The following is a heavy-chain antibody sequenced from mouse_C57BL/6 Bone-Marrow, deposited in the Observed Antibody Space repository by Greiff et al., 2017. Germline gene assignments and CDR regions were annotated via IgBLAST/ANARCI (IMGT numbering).Heavy chain of an antibody. Sequence: VQLQQSGPELVKPGASVKISCKASGYSFTDYNLNWVKQSNGKSLEWIGVINPNYGTTSYNQKFKGRAPLTVDQSTSTVYMQLNSLTSKYSAVYYCARGYDYDYAMDDWGQGTSVTVSS. V-gene: IGHV1-39*01. CDR2: INPNYGTT. J-gene: IGHJ4*01. CDR1: GYSFTDYN. D-gene: IGHD2-4*01. CDR3: ARGYDYDYAMDD.